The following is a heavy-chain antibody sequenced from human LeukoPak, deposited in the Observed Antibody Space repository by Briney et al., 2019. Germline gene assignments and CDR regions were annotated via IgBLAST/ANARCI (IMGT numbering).Heavy chain of an antibody. J-gene: IGHJ6*02. Sequence: GGSLRLSRAASGFTFSSYAMSWVRQAPGKGLEWVSAISGSGGSTYYADSVKGRFTISRDNSKNTLYLQMNSLRAEDTAVYYCAKEDYDYVWGSYPDPYYYYGMDVWGQGTTVTVSS. CDR1: GFTFSSYA. CDR2: ISGSGGST. V-gene: IGHV3-23*01. D-gene: IGHD3-16*02. CDR3: AKEDYDYVWGSYPDPYYYYGMDV.